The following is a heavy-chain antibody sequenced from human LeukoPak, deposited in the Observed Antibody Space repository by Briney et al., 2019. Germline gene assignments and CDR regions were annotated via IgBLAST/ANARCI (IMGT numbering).Heavy chain of an antibody. V-gene: IGHV1-18*04. Sequence: ASVKVSCKASGYTFTSYYMHWVRQAPGQGLEWMGWISAYNGNTNYAQKLQGRVTMTTDTSTSTAYMELRSLRSDDTAVYYCARALGNYFDTSGPYYFDSWDQGTLVTVSS. D-gene: IGHD3-22*01. CDR3: ARALGNYFDTSGPYYFDS. CDR1: GYTFTSYY. CDR2: ISAYNGNT. J-gene: IGHJ4*02.